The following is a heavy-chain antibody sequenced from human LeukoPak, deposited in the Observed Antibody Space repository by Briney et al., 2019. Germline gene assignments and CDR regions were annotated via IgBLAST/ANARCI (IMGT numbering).Heavy chain of an antibody. CDR1: GGSISSYY. CDR2: IDYSGGT. D-gene: IGHD5-12*01. J-gene: IGHJ4*02. V-gene: IGHV4-59*01. Sequence: SETLSLTCTVSGGSISSYYWSWIRQPPGKGLEWIGYIDYSGGTNYNPSLKSRVTISVDTSTNQFSLNLGSVTAADTAVYYCARGGGYSGYDFGYWGQGTLVTVSS. CDR3: ARGGGYSGYDFGY.